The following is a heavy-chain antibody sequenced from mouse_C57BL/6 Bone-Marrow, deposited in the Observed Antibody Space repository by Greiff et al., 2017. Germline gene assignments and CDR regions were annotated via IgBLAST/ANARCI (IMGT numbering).Heavy chain of an antibody. J-gene: IGHJ1*03. CDR2: INPYNGGT. CDR3: ARTTYSNLDFDV. CDR1: GYTFTDYY. Sequence: EVQLQQSGPVLVKPGASVKMSCKASGYTFTDYYMNWVKQSHGKSLEWIGVINPYNGGTSYNQKFKGKATLTVDKSSSTAYMELNSLTSEDSAVYYCARTTYSNLDFDVWGTGTTVTVSS. V-gene: IGHV1-19*01. D-gene: IGHD2-5*01.